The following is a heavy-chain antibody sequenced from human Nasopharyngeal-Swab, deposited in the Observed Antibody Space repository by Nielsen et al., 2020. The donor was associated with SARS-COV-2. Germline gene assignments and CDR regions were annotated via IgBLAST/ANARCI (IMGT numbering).Heavy chain of an antibody. J-gene: IGHJ5*02. CDR1: GFTFDNYE. V-gene: IGHV3-48*03. Sequence: GESLKISCAASGFTFDNYEMNWVRQAPGKGLEWVSYISTSGATIHYADSVRGRFTISRNNAKKSLHLQMNSLRAEDTAVYYCARASRGRSWGQGTPVTVSS. CDR3: ARASRGRS. CDR2: ISTSGATI.